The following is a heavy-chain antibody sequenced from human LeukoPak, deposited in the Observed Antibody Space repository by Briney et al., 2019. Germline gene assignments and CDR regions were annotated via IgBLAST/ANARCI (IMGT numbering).Heavy chain of an antibody. CDR1: GGSFSGYY. J-gene: IGHJ6*03. CDR2: INHSGST. D-gene: IGHD4-17*01. V-gene: IGHV4-34*01. CDR3: ARQVYDYGDYVSYYYYYMDA. Sequence: PSETLSLTCAVYGGSFSGYYWSWIRQPPGKGLEWIGEINHSGSTNYNPSLKSRVTISVDTSKNQFSLKLSSVTATDTAVYYCARQVYDYGDYVSYYYYYMDAWGKGTTVTVSS.